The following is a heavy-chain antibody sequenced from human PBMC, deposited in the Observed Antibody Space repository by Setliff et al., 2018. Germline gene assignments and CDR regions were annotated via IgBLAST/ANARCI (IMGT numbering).Heavy chain of an antibody. CDR3: ARRDIVTTSLDY. CDR2: IIPIFATP. Sequence: GSSVTVSCKASGGTFSNNAIHWVRQAPGQGLEWMGQIIPIFATPNYAQKFQGRVTITADESTSTVYMELNNLRSEDTAVYYCARRDIVTTSLDYWGQGTLVTVSS. J-gene: IGHJ4*02. CDR1: GGTFSNNA. D-gene: IGHD5-12*01. V-gene: IGHV1-69*13.